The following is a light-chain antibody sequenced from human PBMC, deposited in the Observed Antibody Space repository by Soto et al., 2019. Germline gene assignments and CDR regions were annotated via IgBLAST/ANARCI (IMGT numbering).Light chain of an antibody. CDR2: DVS. CDR3: CSYAGSYTLI. V-gene: IGLV2-11*01. CDR1: SSDVGGYNY. J-gene: IGLJ2*01. Sequence: QSALTQPRSVSGSHGQSVTISCTGTSSDVGGYNYVSWYQQHPGKAPKLMIYDVSKRPSGVPDRFSGSKSGNTASLTISGLQAEDEADSYCCSYAGSYTLIFGGGTKLTVL.